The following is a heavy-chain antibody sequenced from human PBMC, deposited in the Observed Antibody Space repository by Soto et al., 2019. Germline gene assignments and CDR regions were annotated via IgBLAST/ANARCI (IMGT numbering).Heavy chain of an antibody. V-gene: IGHV3-33*01. D-gene: IGHD3-3*01. CDR3: ARENDFWRVTWYFDY. CDR2: IWYDGSNK. CDR1: GFTFSSYG. J-gene: IGHJ4*02. Sequence: QVQLVESGGGVVQPGRSLRLSCAASGFTFSSYGMHWVRQAPGKGVEWVVVIWYDGSNKYYADSVKGRFTISRDNSKNTLYLQMNSLRAEDTAVYYCARENDFWRVTWYFDYWGPGTLVTVSS.